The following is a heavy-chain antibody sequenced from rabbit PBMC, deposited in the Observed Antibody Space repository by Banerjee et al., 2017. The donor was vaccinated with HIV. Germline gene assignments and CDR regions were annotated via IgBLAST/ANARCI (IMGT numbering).Heavy chain of an antibody. V-gene: IGHV1S45*01. CDR2: IYAGSSGST. CDR1: GFSFSSSFY. CDR3: ARVSESSGWGEDL. Sequence: QEQLEESGGDLVKPEGSLTLTCTASGFSFSSSFYMCWVRQAPGKGLEWIGCIYAGSSGSTYYASWAKGRFTISKTSSTTVTLQMTSLTVADTATYFCARVSESSGWGEDLWGPGTLVTVS. J-gene: IGHJ4*01. D-gene: IGHD4-1*01.